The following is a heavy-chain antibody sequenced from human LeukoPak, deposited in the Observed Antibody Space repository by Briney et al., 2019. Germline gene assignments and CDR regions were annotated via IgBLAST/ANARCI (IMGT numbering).Heavy chain of an antibody. J-gene: IGHJ6*02. D-gene: IGHD3-16*01. CDR2: IYYSGST. CDR3: ARDIGDYRGYYYYYYGMDV. Sequence: SETLSLTCTVSGGSISSYYWSWIRQPPGKGLEWIGYIYYSGSTNYNPSLKSRVTISVDTSKNQFSLKLSSVTAADTAVYYCARDIGDYRGYYYYYYGMDVWGQGTTATVSS. CDR1: GGSISSYY. V-gene: IGHV4-59*01.